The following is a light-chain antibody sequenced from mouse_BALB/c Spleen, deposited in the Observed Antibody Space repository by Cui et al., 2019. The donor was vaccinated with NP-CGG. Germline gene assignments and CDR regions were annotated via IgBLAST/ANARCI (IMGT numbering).Light chain of an antibody. CDR1: TGAVTTSNY. J-gene: IGLJ1*01. V-gene: IGLV1*01. CDR3: ALWYSSHWV. CDR2: GTT. Sequence: QAVVNQESALTTSPGETVTPTWRPSTGAVTTSNYANWVQEKPDHLFTGLMGGTTNRTPGVPARFSGSLIGDKAALTITGAQTEDEAIYFCALWYSSHWVFGGGTKLTVL.